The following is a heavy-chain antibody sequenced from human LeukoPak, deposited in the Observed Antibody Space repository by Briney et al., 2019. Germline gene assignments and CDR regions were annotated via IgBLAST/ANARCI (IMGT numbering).Heavy chain of an antibody. CDR3: AKAVRGPDAFDI. J-gene: IGHJ3*02. CDR1: GFTLSSYA. CDR2: ISGSGGST. D-gene: IGHD3-10*01. Sequence: GGSLRLSCAASGFTLSSYAMSWVRQAPGKGLEWVSAISGSGGSTYYADSVKGRFTISRDNSKNTLYLQMNSLRAEDTAVYYCAKAVRGPDAFDIWGQGTMVTVSS. V-gene: IGHV3-23*01.